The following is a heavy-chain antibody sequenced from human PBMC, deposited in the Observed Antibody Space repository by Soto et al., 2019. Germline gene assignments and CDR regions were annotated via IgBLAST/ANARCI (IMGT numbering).Heavy chain of an antibody. V-gene: IGHV1-2*04. CDR2: INPNSGGT. CDR3: ARGYSSSWYRSTLESFDI. D-gene: IGHD6-13*01. CDR1: GYTCTGYY. J-gene: IGHJ3*02. Sequence: AXVKVSCKASGYTCTGYYMHWVRQAPGQWLEWMGWINPNSGGTNYAQKLQGWVTMTRDTSISTAYMELSRLRSDDTAVYYCARGYSSSWYRSTLESFDIWGQGTMVTVSS.